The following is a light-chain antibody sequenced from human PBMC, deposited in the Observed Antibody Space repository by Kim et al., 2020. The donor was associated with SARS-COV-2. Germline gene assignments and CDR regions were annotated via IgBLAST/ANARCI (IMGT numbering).Light chain of an antibody. CDR1: QDIRID. J-gene: IGKJ4*01. V-gene: IGKV1-17*01. CDR2: SVS. Sequence: AFVGDRVTITCRASQDIRIDLRLYQQKPGNAPNRLIYSVSRLQVGVPSRFSRSASGTEFTLTLTSLQPQDFAPYNCLPHHIYPLTVGGGTKVEIK. CDR3: LPHHIYPLT.